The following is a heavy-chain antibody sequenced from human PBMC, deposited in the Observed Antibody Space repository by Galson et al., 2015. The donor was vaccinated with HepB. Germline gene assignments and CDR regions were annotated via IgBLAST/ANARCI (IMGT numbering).Heavy chain of an antibody. V-gene: IGHV1-46*04. CDR2: INPSGGST. D-gene: IGHD6-6*01. CDR1: GGTFSSYA. CDR3: ARDLGELVYRGDRPGGMDV. Sequence: SVKVSCKASGGTFSSYAISWVRQAPGQGLEWMGIINPSGGSTSYAQKLQGRVTMTRDTSTSTVYMELSSLRSEDTAVYYCARDLGELVYRGDRPGGMDVWGQGTTVTVSS. J-gene: IGHJ6*02.